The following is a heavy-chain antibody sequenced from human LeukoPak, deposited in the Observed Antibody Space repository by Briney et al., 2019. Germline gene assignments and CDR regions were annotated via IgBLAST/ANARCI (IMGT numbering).Heavy chain of an antibody. CDR1: GGTFSSYA. V-gene: IGHV1-69*04. J-gene: IGHJ2*01. Sequence: ASVKVSCKASGGTFSSYAISWVRQAPGQGLEWMGRIIPILGIANYAQKFQGRVTITADKSTSAAYMELSSLRSEGTAVYYCARGHSITIFGEDWYFDLWGRGTLVTVSS. D-gene: IGHD3-3*01. CDR2: IIPILGIA. CDR3: ARGHSITIFGEDWYFDL.